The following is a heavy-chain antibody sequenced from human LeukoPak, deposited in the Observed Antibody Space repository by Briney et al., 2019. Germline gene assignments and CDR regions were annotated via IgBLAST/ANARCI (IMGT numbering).Heavy chain of an antibody. D-gene: IGHD3-22*01. Sequence: SETLSLTCAVSGYSISSGYCWGWIRQPPGKGLEWFGSIYHSGATYYNPSLKSRVTISVDTSENQFSLKLSSVTAADTAVYYCARAYYYDSSGYFDYWGQGALVTVSS. CDR1: GYSISSGYC. CDR2: IYHSGAT. CDR3: ARAYYYDSSGYFDY. V-gene: IGHV4-38-2*01. J-gene: IGHJ4*02.